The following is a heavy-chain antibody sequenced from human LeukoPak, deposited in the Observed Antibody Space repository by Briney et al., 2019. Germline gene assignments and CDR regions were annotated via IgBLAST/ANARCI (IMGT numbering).Heavy chain of an antibody. Sequence: PGGSLRLSCAASGFTFSSYAMSWVRQAPGKGLEWVSAISGSGGSTYYADSVKGRFTISRDNSKNTLYLQMNSLRAEDTAVHYCAKTPEYYYDSSGYFDYWGQGTLVTVSS. J-gene: IGHJ4*02. CDR2: ISGSGGST. D-gene: IGHD3-22*01. CDR3: AKTPEYYYDSSGYFDY. V-gene: IGHV3-23*01. CDR1: GFTFSSYA.